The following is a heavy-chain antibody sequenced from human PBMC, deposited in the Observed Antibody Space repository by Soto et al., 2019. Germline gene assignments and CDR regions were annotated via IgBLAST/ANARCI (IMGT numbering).Heavy chain of an antibody. J-gene: IGHJ4*02. CDR2: INAGNGNT. Sequence: ASVKVSCKASIYTFTSYVMHWVRQAPGQRLEWMGWINAGNGNTKYSQKFQGRVTITRDTSASTAYMELSSLRSEDTAVYYCARGPNPYYFDYWGQGTLVTVSS. V-gene: IGHV1-3*01. CDR1: IYTFTSYV. CDR3: ARGPNPYYFDY.